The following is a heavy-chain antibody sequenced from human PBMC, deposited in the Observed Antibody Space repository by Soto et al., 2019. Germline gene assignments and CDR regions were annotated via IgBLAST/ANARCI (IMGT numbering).Heavy chain of an antibody. D-gene: IGHD5-12*01. Sequence: QVQLVESGGGVVQPGRSLRLSCAASGFIFSNYGMHWVRQAPGKGLEWVAVVSFDGRDKHYADSVNGRFTISRDNSKNTMDLQRTSLRPEQTAVYYCANERRGYSYGENWGQGTLVAVSS. CDR3: ANERRGYSYGEN. V-gene: IGHV3-30*18. CDR2: VSFDGRDK. J-gene: IGHJ1*01. CDR1: GFIFSNYG.